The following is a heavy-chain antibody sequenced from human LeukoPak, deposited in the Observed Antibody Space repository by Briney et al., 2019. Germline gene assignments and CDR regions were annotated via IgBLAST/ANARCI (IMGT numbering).Heavy chain of an antibody. Sequence: SGGSLRLSCAASGFTFSSYAMHWVRQAPGKGLEWVAVISYDGSNKYYADSVKGRFTISRDNSKNTLYLQMNSLRAEDTAVYYCATPDGGDGDTFDYWGQGTLVTVSS. J-gene: IGHJ4*02. CDR2: ISYDGSNK. D-gene: IGHD2-21*02. CDR1: GFTFSSYA. V-gene: IGHV3-30-3*01. CDR3: ATPDGGDGDTFDY.